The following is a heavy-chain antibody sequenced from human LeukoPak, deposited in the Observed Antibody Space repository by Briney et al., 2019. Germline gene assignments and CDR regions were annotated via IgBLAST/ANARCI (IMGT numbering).Heavy chain of an antibody. CDR2: ISGSGDRT. D-gene: IGHD3-3*01. CDR1: GFTFSSYA. CDR3: AKEGSIAVFWSGYDY. V-gene: IGHV3-23*01. Sequence: GGSLRLSCAASGFTFSSYAMSWVRQAPGKGLEWVSGISGSGDRTHYADSVKGRFTISRDISKNTVYLQMNSLRAEDSAVYLCAKEGSIAVFWSGYDYWGQGPLVTVSS. J-gene: IGHJ4*02.